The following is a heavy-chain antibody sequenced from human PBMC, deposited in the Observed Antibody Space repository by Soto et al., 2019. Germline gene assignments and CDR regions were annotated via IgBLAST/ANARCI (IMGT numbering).Heavy chain of an antibody. CDR3: ARGDATKIIVTTYYGLDV. J-gene: IGHJ6*02. V-gene: IGHV1-69*12. CDR2: IIPVFGTP. CDR1: GGSFSNYG. D-gene: IGHD3-22*01. Sequence: QVQVVQSGAEVKKPGSSVKVSCKASGGSFSNYGISWVRQAPGQGLEWMGGIIPVFGTPHYAQKFQDRVTITADESTSTVYMEVSSLTSVDTAVYYCARGDATKIIVTTYYGLDVWGQGTTVTVSS.